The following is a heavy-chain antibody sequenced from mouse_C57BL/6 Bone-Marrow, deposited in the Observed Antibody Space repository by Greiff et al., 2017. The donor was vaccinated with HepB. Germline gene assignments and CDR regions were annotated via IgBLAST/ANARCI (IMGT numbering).Heavy chain of an antibody. CDR3: AREGVYYGLY. CDR1: GYTFTDYY. V-gene: IGHV1-19*01. J-gene: IGHJ2*01. Sequence: EVQLQQSGPVLVKPGASVKMSCKASGYTFTDYYMNWVKQSHGKSLEWIGVINPYNGGTSYNQKFKGNATLTVDKSSSTAYMELNSLTSEDSAVYYCAREGVYYGLYWGQGTTLTVSS. CDR2: INPYNGGT. D-gene: IGHD2-1*01.